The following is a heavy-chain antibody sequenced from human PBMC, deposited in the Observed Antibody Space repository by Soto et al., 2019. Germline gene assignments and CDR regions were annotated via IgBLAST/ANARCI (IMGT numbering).Heavy chain of an antibody. CDR1: GGTFRNHV. J-gene: IGHJ4*02. V-gene: IGHV1-69*13. D-gene: IGHD3-10*01. CDR2: IIPITGTP. CDR3: ARDLEFRDGNISHLDY. Sequence: SVKVSCKASGGTFRNHVFNWVRQAPGQGLEWMGGIIPITGTPNYAQKFQGRVTITADASTSTVYLEVSSLRSQDTAVYYCARDLEFRDGNISHLDYWGQGTLVTVSS.